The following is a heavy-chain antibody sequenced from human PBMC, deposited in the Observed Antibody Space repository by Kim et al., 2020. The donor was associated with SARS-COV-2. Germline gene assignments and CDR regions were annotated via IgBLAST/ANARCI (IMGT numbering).Heavy chain of an antibody. CDR1: GFTFSSYG. D-gene: IGHD2-2*01. V-gene: IGHV3-33*05. CDR2: ISYDGSNK. Sequence: GGSLRLSCAASGFTFSSYGMHWVRQAPGKGLEWVAVISYDGSNKYYADSVKGRFTISRDNSKNTLYLQMNSLRAEDTAVYYCARDAVDCSSTSCYSAWTYYYSGMDVWGQGTTVTVSS. CDR3: ARDAVDCSSTSCYSAWTYYYSGMDV. J-gene: IGHJ6*02.